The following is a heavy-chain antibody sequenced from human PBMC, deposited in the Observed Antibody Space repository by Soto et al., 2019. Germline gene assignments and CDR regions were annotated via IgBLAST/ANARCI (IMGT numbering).Heavy chain of an antibody. CDR3: ARWGTTGGLDV. V-gene: IGHV3-30*19. Sequence: QVQLVESGGGVVQPGTSLRLSCVGSGFTFRSYVIHWVRQAPGKGLAWVALTSYDGSNKYYDDSVKGRFTISRDNSRNTVDLQMDSLSLEDTAFYYCARWGTTGGLDVWGQGTLVSVSS. J-gene: IGHJ4*02. CDR1: GFTFRSYV. CDR2: TSYDGSNK. D-gene: IGHD3-16*01.